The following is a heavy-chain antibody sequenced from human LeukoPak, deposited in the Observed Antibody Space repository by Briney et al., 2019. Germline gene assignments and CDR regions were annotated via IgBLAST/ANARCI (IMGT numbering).Heavy chain of an antibody. CDR1: GFFRSYA. CDR2: ISGSGTST. CDR3: EGTYYYDSSDDY. D-gene: IGHD3-22*01. J-gene: IGHJ4*02. V-gene: IGHV3-23*01. Sequence: PGGSLRLSCAASGFFRSYAMSWVRQAPGKGLEWVLAISGSGTSTYYADSVKGRFTISRDNSKNTPYLQMNSLRAEDTAVYYCEGTYYYDSSDDYWGQGTLVTVSS.